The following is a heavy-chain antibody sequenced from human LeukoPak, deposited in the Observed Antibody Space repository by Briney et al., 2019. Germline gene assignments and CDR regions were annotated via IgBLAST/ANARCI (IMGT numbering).Heavy chain of an antibody. V-gene: IGHV1-69*01. CDR1: GGTFSSYA. D-gene: IGHD3-9*01. Sequence: SVKVSCKASGGTFSSYAISWVRQAPGQGLEWMGGIIPIFGTANYAQKFQGRVTITADESTSTAYMELSSLRSEDTAVYYCASGSRELVYDAFDIWGQGTMVTVSS. CDR2: IIPIFGTA. J-gene: IGHJ3*02. CDR3: ASGSRELVYDAFDI.